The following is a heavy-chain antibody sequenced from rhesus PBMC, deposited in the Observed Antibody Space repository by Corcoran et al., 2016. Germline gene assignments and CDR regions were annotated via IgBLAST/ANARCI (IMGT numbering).Heavy chain of an antibody. J-gene: IGHJ6*01. Sequence: QVQLEESGPGLVKPSETLALTCAVSGGSISGYYWHWIRQTPGKGLEWIGYIGGISGSTDHNPSLKSRVPISTGTSKNQLSLRLSSVTAADTAVYYCARDGTGVIDYGLDSWGQGVVVTVSS. V-gene: IGHV4S5*01. CDR1: GGSISGYY. CDR2: IGGISGST. D-gene: IGHD3-22*01. CDR3: ARDGTGVIDYGLDS.